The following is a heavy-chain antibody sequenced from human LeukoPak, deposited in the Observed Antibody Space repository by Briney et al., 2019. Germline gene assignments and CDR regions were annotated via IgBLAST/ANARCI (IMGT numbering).Heavy chain of an antibody. CDR1: GFTFSSYG. J-gene: IGHJ4*02. CDR2: IWYDGSNK. V-gene: IGHV3-33*01. D-gene: IGHD1-26*01. CDR3: ARSEVGAPFDD. Sequence: PGRSLRLSCAASGFTFSSYGMHWVRQAPGKGLEWVAVIWYDGSNKYYADSVKGRFTISRDNAKNSLYLQMNSLRADDTAVYYCARSEVGAPFDDWGQGTLVTVSS.